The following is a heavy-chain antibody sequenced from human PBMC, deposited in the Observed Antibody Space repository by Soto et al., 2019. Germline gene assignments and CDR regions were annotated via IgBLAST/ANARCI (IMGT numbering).Heavy chain of an antibody. J-gene: IGHJ3*02. V-gene: IGHV3-48*02. D-gene: IGHD2-15*01. CDR2: ISSSSSTI. Sequence: SLRLSCASSGFTFSSYSMNWVRQAPGKGLEWVSYISSSSSTIYYADSVKGRFTISRDNAKNSLYLQMNSLRDEDTAVYYCARDTGYCSGGSCYHPDAFDIWGQGTMVTVSS. CDR1: GFTFSSYS. CDR3: ARDTGYCSGGSCYHPDAFDI.